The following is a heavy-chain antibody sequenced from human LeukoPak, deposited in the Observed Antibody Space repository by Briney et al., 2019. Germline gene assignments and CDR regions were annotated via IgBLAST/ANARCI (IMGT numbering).Heavy chain of an antibody. D-gene: IGHD3-9*01. CDR2: INHSGST. CDR1: GGSFSGYY. J-gene: IGHJ6*02. CDR3: ARGAFGLRYFDWLLYGMDV. V-gene: IGHV4-34*01. Sequence: PSETLSLTCAVYGGSFSGYYWSWIRQPPGKGLEWIGEINHSGSTNYNPSLKSRVTISVDTSKNQFSLKLSSVTAADTAVYYCARGAFGLRYFDWLLYGMDVWGQGTTVTVSS.